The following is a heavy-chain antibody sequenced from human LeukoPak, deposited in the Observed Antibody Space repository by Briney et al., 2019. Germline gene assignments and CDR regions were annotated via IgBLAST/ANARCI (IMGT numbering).Heavy chain of an antibody. Sequence: RSGGSLRLSCAASGFTFSSYSMNWVRQAPGKGLEWVSYISGTGSITYYADSVKGRFTISRDNGKNSLYLQMNGLKAEDTAVYYCARLVGARSYYYYGMDVWGQGTTVTVS. V-gene: IGHV3-48*04. CDR3: ARLVGARSYYYYGMDV. J-gene: IGHJ6*02. CDR2: ISGTGSIT. CDR1: GFTFSSYS. D-gene: IGHD1-26*01.